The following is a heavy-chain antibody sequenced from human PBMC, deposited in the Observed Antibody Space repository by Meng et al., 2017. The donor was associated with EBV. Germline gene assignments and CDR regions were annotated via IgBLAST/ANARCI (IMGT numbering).Heavy chain of an antibody. CDR1: GGSISSSHW. CDR3: VGTRTGTPDY. CDR2: IYHSGST. J-gene: IGHJ4*02. D-gene: IGHD1-1*01. Sequence: QVELQAAGPGLVKPAGTRALSVAVSGGSISSSHWWSWVRHPPGKGLEWIGEIYHSGSTNYNPSLKSRVTISVDKSKNQFSLKLSSVTAADAAVYYCVGTRTGTPDYWGQGTLVTVSS. V-gene: IGHV4-4*02.